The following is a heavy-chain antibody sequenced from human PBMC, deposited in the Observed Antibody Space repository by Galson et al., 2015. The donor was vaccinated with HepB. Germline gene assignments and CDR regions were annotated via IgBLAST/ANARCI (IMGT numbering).Heavy chain of an antibody. D-gene: IGHD3-9*01. V-gene: IGHV4-34*01. CDR2: INHSGST. J-gene: IGHJ4*02. CDR3: ARGWLRYVY. Sequence: SETLSLTCAVYGGSFSDYYWSWIRQPPGKGLEWIGEINHSGSTNYNPSLKSRVTISIDTSKNQFSLKLSSVTAADTAVYYCARGWLRYVYWGQGTLVTVSS. CDR1: GGSFSDYY.